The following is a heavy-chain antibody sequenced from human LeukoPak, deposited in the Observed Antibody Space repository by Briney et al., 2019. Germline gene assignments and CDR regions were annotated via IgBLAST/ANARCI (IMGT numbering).Heavy chain of an antibody. J-gene: IGHJ4*02. CDR2: IFYTGRS. D-gene: IGHD3-10*01. V-gene: IGHV4-39*07. CDR1: GGSISSVSYY. Sequence: SETLSLTCTVSGGSISSVSYYWGWIRQPPGKGLECIGSIFYTGRSYYNPSLKRRVTISVDTSKNQFSLKLSSVTPADTAVYYCARVLWFGEFWYYFDYWGQGTLVTVSS. CDR3: ARVLWFGEFWYYFDY.